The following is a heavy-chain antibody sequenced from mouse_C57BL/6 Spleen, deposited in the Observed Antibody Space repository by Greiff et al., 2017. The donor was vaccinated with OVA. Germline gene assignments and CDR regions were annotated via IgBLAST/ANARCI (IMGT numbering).Heavy chain of an antibody. CDR1: GYTFTDHT. J-gene: IGHJ4*01. Sequence: QVQLQQSDAELVKPGASVKISCKVSGYTFTDHTIHWMKQRPEQGLEWIGYIYPRDGSTKYNEKFKGKATLTADKSSSTAYMQLNSLTSEDSAVYCCARVELPYDYGNYAMDYWGQGTSVTVSS. V-gene: IGHV1-78*01. CDR3: ARVELPYDYGNYAMDY. D-gene: IGHD2-4*01. CDR2: IYPRDGST.